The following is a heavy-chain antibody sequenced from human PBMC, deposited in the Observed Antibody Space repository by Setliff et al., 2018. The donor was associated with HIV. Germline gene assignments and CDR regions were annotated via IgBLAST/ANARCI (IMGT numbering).Heavy chain of an antibody. CDR3: ARATFSSSWYPFDGFDI. J-gene: IGHJ3*02. CDR2: IYYSGST. CDR1: GGSISSYY. V-gene: IGHV4-59*01. D-gene: IGHD6-13*01. Sequence: SETLSLTCTVSGGSISSYYWRWIRQSPGKGPEWIGYIYYSGSTNYNPSLKSRVTIVIDTPKNQFSLKLSSVSAADTAVYYCARATFSSSWYPFDGFDIWGQGTMVTVSS.